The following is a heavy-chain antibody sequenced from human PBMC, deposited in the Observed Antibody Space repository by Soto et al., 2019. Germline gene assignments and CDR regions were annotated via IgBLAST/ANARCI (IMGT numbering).Heavy chain of an antibody. D-gene: IGHD6-13*01. CDR3: ARSAAAGFHYFDY. J-gene: IGHJ4*02. CDR2: ISAYNGNT. V-gene: IGHV1-18*01. Sequence: GASVKVSCKASGYTFTSYGISWVRQAPGQGLEWMGWISAYNGNTKYAQKFQGRVTITRDTSASTAYMELSSLRSEDTAVYYCARSAAAGFHYFDYWGQGTLVTVSS. CDR1: GYTFTSYG.